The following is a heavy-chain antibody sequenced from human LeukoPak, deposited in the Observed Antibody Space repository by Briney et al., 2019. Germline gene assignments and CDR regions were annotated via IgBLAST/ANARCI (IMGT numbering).Heavy chain of an antibody. V-gene: IGHV3-74*01. CDR3: VSFCETY. Sequence: PGGSLRLSCAASGNYWMHWVRQAPGKGLVWVSHINGGGSWTTYADSVKGRFTISKDNAKNTVYLQMNNLRAEDTAVYYCVSFCETYWGRGTLVTVSS. CDR2: INGGGSWT. D-gene: IGHD2-15*01. CDR1: GNYW. J-gene: IGHJ4*02.